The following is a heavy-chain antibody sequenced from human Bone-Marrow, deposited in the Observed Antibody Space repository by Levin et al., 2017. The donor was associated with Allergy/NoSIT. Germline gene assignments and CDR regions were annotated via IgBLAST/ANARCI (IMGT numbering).Heavy chain of an antibody. V-gene: IGHV4-39*01. Sequence: PSETLSLTCTVSGGSISTSSYYWGWIRQPPGTGLEWIGSIYYSGSTYYKASLQSRVTISVDTSKNQFSLKLSSVTAADTAVYYCARHARVISGTYYGGFDSWGQGTLVTVSS. CDR3: ARHARVISGTYYGGFDS. D-gene: IGHD3-10*01. CDR1: GGSISTSSYY. J-gene: IGHJ4*02. CDR2: IYYSGST.